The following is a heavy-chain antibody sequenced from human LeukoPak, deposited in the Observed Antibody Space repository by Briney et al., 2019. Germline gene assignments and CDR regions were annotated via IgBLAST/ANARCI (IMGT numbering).Heavy chain of an antibody. CDR2: IYYSGST. J-gene: IGHJ4*02. CDR1: GGSISSGGYY. D-gene: IGHD5-18*01. V-gene: IGHV4-31*03. CDR3: ARSWIQLWLLDY. Sequence: SETLSLTCTVSGGSISSGGYYWSWNRQHQGRGLEXIVYIYYSGSTYYNPSMKRRITITEDTSKNQFSLKLSSVTAADTAVYYCARSWIQLWLLDYWCQGTLVTVSS.